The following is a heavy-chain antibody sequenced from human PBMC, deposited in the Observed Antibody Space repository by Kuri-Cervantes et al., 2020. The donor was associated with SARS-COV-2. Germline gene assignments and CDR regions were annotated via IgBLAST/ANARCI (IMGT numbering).Heavy chain of an antibody. Sequence: GESLKISCAASGFTFSSFGMNWVRQAPGKGLEWVAGVSDTSVTIVYAESVEGRFTVSRDNSKSTLFLQMDSLRDEDTAIYYCAKTSHSYGPRDALDFWGQGTRVTVSS. CDR1: GFTFSSFG. D-gene: IGHD5-18*01. CDR3: AKTSHSYGPRDALDF. J-gene: IGHJ3*01. V-gene: IGHV3-23*01. CDR2: VSDTSVTI.